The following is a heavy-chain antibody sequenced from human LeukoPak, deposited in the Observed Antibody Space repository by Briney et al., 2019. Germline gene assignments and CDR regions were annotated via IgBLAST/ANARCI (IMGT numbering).Heavy chain of an antibody. CDR3: ARDYYDSSGYYFGGY. CDR2: ISSSSTTI. V-gene: IGHV3-48*01. J-gene: IGHJ4*02. Sequence: GGSLRLSCAASGFTFSSYSMNWVRRAPGKGLEWVSYISSSSTTIYYADSVKGRFTISRDNAKNSLYLQMNSLRAEDTAVYYCARDYYDSSGYYFGGYWGQGTLVTVSS. D-gene: IGHD3-22*01. CDR1: GFTFSSYS.